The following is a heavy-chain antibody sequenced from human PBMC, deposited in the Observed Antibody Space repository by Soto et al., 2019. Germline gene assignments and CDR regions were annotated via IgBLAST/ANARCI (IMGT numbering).Heavy chain of an antibody. D-gene: IGHD5-18*01. CDR2: IYYSGTT. J-gene: IGHJ4*02. V-gene: IGHV4-39*01. Sequence: SETLSLTCNVSGGSISSRSYYWGWIRQPPGKGLEWIGSIYYSGTTYYNLSLKSRATISIDTSKNQFSLKLNPLTAADTAVYYCASYDRGYTGDRGHYIDYWGQGTLVTVSS. CDR3: ASYDRGYTGDRGHYIDY. CDR1: GGSISSRSYY.